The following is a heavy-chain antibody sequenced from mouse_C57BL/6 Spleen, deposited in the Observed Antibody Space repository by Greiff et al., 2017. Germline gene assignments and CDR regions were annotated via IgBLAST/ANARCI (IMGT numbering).Heavy chain of an antibody. CDR2: IWWDDDK. V-gene: IGHV8-8*01. D-gene: IGHD1-1*01. CDR1: GFSLSTFGMG. J-gene: IGHJ1*03. Sequence: ESGPGILQPSQTLSLTCSFSGFSLSTFGMGVGWIRPPSGMGLEWLAHIWWDDDKYYNPALKSRLTISKDTSKNQVFLKIANVDTADTATYYCARIGITTVVEDWYVDVWGTGTTVTVSS. CDR3: ARIGITTVVEDWYVDV.